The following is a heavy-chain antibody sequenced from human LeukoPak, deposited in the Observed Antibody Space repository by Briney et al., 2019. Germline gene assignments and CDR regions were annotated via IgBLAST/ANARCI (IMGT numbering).Heavy chain of an antibody. J-gene: IGHJ4*02. CDR3: ARERKAARPGNFDY. V-gene: IGHV3-30-3*01. Sequence: GGSLRLSCVGSDFAFSSFAMNWVRQAPGKGLEWVAVISYDGSNKYYADSVKGRFTISRDNSKNTLYLQMNSLRAEDTAVYYCARERKAARPGNFDYWGQGTLVTVSS. CDR2: ISYDGSNK. CDR1: DFAFSSFA. D-gene: IGHD6-6*01.